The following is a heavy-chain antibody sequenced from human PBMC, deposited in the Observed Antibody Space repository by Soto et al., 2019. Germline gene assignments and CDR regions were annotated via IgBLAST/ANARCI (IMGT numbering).Heavy chain of an antibody. J-gene: IGHJ5*02. CDR2: INAGNGNT. D-gene: IGHD3-22*01. V-gene: IGHV1-3*01. CDR1: GYTFTGYA. CDR3: ARTMIVVAPVWFDP. Sequence: ASVKVSCKASGYTFTGYAMHWVRQAPGQRLEWMGWINAGNGNTKYSQKFQGRVTITRDTSASTAYMELSSLRSDDTAVYYCARTMIVVAPVWFDPWGQGTLVTVSS.